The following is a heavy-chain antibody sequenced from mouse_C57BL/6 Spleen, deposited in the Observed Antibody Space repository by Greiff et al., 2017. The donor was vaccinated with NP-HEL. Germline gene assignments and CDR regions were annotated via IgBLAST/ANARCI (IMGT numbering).Heavy chain of an antibody. V-gene: IGHV2-4*01. Sequence: VQLQQSGPGLVQPSQSLSITCTVSGFSLTSYGVHWVRQPPGKGLEWLGVIWSGGSTDYNAAFICRLRISKDNPKSQVFVKMNSLQADDTAKYYCAKGGYDEEEAMDYWGQGTSDTVSS. D-gene: IGHD2-2*01. CDR2: IWSGGST. CDR1: GFSLTSYG. CDR3: AKGGYDEEEAMDY. J-gene: IGHJ4*01.